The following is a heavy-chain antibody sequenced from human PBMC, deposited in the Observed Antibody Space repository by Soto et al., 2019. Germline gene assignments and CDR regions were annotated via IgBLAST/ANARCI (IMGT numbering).Heavy chain of an antibody. J-gene: IGHJ4*02. D-gene: IGHD3-22*01. Sequence: PGESLKISCQGSGYRFTSYWIGWVRQMPGKGLEWMGIIYPGDSDTRYSPSFQGQVTISADKSISTAYLQWSSLKASDTAMYYCARRQYYHSSGYVDYWGQGTLVTVSS. CDR1: GYRFTSYW. V-gene: IGHV5-51*01. CDR2: IYPGDSDT. CDR3: ARRQYYHSSGYVDY.